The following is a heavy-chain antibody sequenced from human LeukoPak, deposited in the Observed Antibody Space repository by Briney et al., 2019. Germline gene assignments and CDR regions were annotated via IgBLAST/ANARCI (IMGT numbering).Heavy chain of an antibody. D-gene: IGHD2-15*01. J-gene: IGHJ4*02. V-gene: IGHV3-21*01. Sequence: GGSLRLSCAASGFTFSNYNMNWVRQAPGKGLEWVSSISSGGNFIYYAHSVKGRFTISRDNAKNSLYLQMNSLRAEDTAVYYCASGGLSCSGGTCYFWGQGTLVTVSS. CDR3: ASGGLSCSGGTCYF. CDR2: ISSGGNFI. CDR1: GFTFSNYN.